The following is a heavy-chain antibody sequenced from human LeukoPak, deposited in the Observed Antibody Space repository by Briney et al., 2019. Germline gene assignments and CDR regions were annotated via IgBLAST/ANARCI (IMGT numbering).Heavy chain of an antibody. CDR3: ARWPSLPSYYYYYYMDV. Sequence: SETLSLTCSVSGGFINSYYWSWIRQPPGKGLEWIGYMYYSGSTHYNPYLESRVTISIDTSKKQLSLKLTSVTAADTAVYYCARWPSLPSYYYYYYMDVWGKGTTVTVSS. J-gene: IGHJ6*03. CDR1: GGFINSYY. V-gene: IGHV4-59*01. CDR2: MYYSGST.